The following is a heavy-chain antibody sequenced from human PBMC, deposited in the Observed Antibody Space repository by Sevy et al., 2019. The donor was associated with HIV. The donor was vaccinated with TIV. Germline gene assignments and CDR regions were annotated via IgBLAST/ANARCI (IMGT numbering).Heavy chain of an antibody. CDR2: IDFSGSA. J-gene: IGHJ4*02. Sequence: SETLSLICTVSRGSISGSNYYWGWIRQPPGEGLEWIGSIDFSGSAYNNPSLNSRVTISVDTSKNQFSLRLSSVTAADTAVYYCARQDIIVSSSPRSKTLHYWGQGTSVTVSS. D-gene: IGHD2-2*01. CDR3: ARQDIIVSSSPRSKTLHY. V-gene: IGHV4-39*01. CDR1: RGSISGSNYY.